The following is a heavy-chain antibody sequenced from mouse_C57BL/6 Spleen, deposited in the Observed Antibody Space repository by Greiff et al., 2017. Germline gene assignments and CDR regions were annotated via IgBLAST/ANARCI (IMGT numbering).Heavy chain of an antibody. J-gene: IGHJ2*01. D-gene: IGHD3-1*01. Sequence: VQLQQSGPELVKPGASVKIPCKASGYTFTDYNMDWVKQSHGKSLEWIGDINPNNGGTIYNQKFKGKATWTVEKSSSTAYMVLRSLTSEDTAVYYCARGGFGGFDYWGQGTTLTVSS. V-gene: IGHV1-18*01. CDR2: INPNNGGT. CDR1: GYTFTDYN. CDR3: ARGGFGGFDY.